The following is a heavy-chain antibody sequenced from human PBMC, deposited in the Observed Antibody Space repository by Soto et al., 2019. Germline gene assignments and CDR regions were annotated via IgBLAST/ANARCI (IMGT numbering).Heavy chain of an antibody. V-gene: IGHV3-30*18. CDR2: ISYDGSNK. D-gene: IGHD3-3*01. J-gene: IGHJ6*02. CDR1: GFTFSSYG. CDR3: AKAPTTIFGVVIWDYGMDV. Sequence: QVQLVESGGGVVQPGRSLRLSSAASGFTFSSYGMHWVRQAPGKGLEWVAVISYDGSNKYYADSVKGRFTISRDNSKNTLYLQMNSLRAEDTAVYYCAKAPTTIFGVVIWDYGMDVWGQGTTVTVSS.